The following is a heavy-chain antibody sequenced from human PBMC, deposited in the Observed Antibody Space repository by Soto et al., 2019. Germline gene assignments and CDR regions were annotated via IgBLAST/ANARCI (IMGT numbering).Heavy chain of an antibody. D-gene: IGHD3-3*01. V-gene: IGHV3-23*01. CDR1: GFAFSRYG. CDR3: SKFGPGADY. Sequence: EVQLLESGGASVQPGGSVRLSCVVSGFAFSRYGMSWVRQAPGKGLEWVAHISGSGYSINYAESVKGRFTISRDNSKGTLYLQMNSLTVGDTALYYCSKFGPGADYWGQGTLVTVSS. J-gene: IGHJ4*02. CDR2: ISGSGYSI.